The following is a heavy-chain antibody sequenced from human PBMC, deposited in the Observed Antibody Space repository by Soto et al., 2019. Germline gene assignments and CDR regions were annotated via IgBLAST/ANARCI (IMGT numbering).Heavy chain of an antibody. CDR3: ARDPSDYGGNSIHAFDI. CDR2: IIPIFGTA. J-gene: IGHJ3*02. V-gene: IGHV1-69*06. D-gene: IGHD4-17*01. Sequence: ASVKVSCKASGGTFSSYAISWVRQAPGQGLEWMGGIIPIFGTANYAQKFQGRVTITADKSTSTAYMELSSLRSEDTAVYYCARDPSDYGGNSIHAFDIWGQGTMVTVS. CDR1: GGTFSSYA.